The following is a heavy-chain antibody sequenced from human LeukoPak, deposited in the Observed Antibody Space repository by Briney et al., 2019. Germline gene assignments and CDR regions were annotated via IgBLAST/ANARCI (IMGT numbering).Heavy chain of an antibody. CDR3: ARGVAARPRRLLDY. Sequence: SETPSLTCAVYGGSFSGYYWSWIRQPPGKGLEWIGEINHSGSTNYNPSLKSRVTISVDTSKNQFSLKLSSVTAADTAVYYCARGVAARPRRLLDYWGQGTLVTVSS. CDR1: GGSFSGYY. J-gene: IGHJ4*02. V-gene: IGHV4-34*01. CDR2: INHSGST. D-gene: IGHD6-6*01.